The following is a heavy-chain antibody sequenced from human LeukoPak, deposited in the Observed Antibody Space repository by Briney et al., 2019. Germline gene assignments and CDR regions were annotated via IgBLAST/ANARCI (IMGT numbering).Heavy chain of an antibody. V-gene: IGHV3-23*01. Sequence: GGSLRLSCAASGFTFSSYSMNWVRQAPGKGLEWVSAISGSGGSTYYADSVKGRFTISRDNSKNTLYLQMNSLRAEDTAVYYCAKRYGDYVAAFDYWGQGTLVTVSS. CDR1: GFTFSSYS. CDR3: AKRYGDYVAAFDY. J-gene: IGHJ4*02. CDR2: ISGSGGST. D-gene: IGHD4-17*01.